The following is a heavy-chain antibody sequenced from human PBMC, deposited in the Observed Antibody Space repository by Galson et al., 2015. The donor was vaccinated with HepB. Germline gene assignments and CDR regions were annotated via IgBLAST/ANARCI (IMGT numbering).Heavy chain of an antibody. CDR1: GYSFTSYW. D-gene: IGHD1-1*01. Sequence: QSGAEVKKPGESLKISCKGSGYSFTSYWIGWVRQMPGKGLEWMGIIYPGDSDTRYSPSFQGQVTISADKSISTAYLQWSSLKASDTAMYYCAKSTSGFARWDYFDYWGQGTLVTVSS. CDR2: IYPGDSDT. J-gene: IGHJ4*02. V-gene: IGHV5-51*03. CDR3: AKSTSGFARWDYFDY.